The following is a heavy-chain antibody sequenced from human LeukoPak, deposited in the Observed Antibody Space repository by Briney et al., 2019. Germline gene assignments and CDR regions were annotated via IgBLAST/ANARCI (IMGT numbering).Heavy chain of an antibody. Sequence: ASVKVSCKASGYTFTSYDINWVRQATGQGLEWMGWMNPNSGNTGYAQKFQGRVTMTRNTSISTAYMELSSLRSEDTAVYYCPRFRGNIAADGDYWGQGTLVTVSS. D-gene: IGHD6-13*01. CDR2: MNPNSGNT. J-gene: IGHJ4*02. CDR3: PRFRGNIAADGDY. CDR1: GYTFTSYD. V-gene: IGHV1-8*01.